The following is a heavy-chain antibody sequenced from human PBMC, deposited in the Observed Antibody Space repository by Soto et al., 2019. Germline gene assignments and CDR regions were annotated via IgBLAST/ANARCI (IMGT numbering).Heavy chain of an antibody. D-gene: IGHD3-3*01. CDR1: GGSFSGYY. CDR3: ARRPLSGYYTQYYYYYYGMDV. Sequence: PSETISITCAVYGGSFSGYYWSWIRQPPGKGLEWIGEINHSGSTNYNPSLKSRVTISVDTSKNQFSLKLSSVTAADTAVYYCARRPLSGYYTQYYYYYYGMDVWGQGTTVTVSS. CDR2: INHSGST. J-gene: IGHJ6*02. V-gene: IGHV4-34*01.